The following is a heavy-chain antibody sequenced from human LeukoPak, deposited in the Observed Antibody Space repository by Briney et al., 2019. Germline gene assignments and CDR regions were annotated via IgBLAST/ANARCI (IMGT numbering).Heavy chain of an antibody. CDR3: ARVSLDDSSGYYFWYFDL. D-gene: IGHD3-22*01. J-gene: IGHJ2*01. CDR2: IYYSGST. Sequence: PSETLSLTCTVSGGSVSSGSYYWSWIRQPPGKGLEWIGYIYYSGSTNYNPSLKSRVTISVDTSKNQFSLKLSSVTAADTAVYYCARVSLDDSSGYYFWYFDLWGRGTLVTVSS. V-gene: IGHV4-61*01. CDR1: GGSVSSGSYY.